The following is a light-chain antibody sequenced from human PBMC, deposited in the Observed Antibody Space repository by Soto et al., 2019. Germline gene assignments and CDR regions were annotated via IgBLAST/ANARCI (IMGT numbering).Light chain of an antibody. J-gene: IGKJ4*01. CDR3: QHYNNWPLT. V-gene: IGKV3-15*01. CDR2: HTS. Sequence: ETVMTQSPGTLSVSPGERATLSCRASQRIGSDLAWYQQKPGQAPRLLIYHTSTRATGVPARFIGSASGTEFTLTIPSLQSEDSAVYYCQHYNNWPLTFGGGTKVEIK. CDR1: QRIGSD.